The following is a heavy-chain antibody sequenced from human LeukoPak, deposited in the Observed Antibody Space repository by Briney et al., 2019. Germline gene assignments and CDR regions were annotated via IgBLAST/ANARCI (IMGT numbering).Heavy chain of an antibody. Sequence: GGSLRLSCAASGFTFSSYGMHWVRQAPGKGLEWVAVISYDGSNKYYADSVKGRFTISRDNSKNTLYLQMNSLRAEDTAVYYCAKDLGRGSSSYYYYYGMDVWGQGTTVTVSS. CDR3: AKDLGRGSSSYYYYYGMDV. CDR2: ISYDGSNK. J-gene: IGHJ6*02. V-gene: IGHV3-30*18. D-gene: IGHD1-26*01. CDR1: GFTFSSYG.